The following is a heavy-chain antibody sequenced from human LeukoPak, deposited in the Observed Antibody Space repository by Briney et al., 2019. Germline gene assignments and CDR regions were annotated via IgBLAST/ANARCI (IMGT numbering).Heavy chain of an antibody. D-gene: IGHD2-2*01. V-gene: IGHV4-34*01. CDR1: GESVSGFY. CDR2: TSHGGST. Sequence: SETLSLTCAVSGESVSGFYWSWIRQPPGNGLERIGETSHGGSTSYNPSLKSRVTISVDTSKKQFSLKLRSVTAADTAVYHCARHGEKYQLYWGQGTLVTVSS. J-gene: IGHJ4*02. CDR3: ARHGEKYQLY.